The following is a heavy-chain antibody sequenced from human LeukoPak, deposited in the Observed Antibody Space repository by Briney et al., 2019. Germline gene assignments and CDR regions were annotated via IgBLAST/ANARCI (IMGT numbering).Heavy chain of an antibody. CDR3: GGITMIVVATPDAFDI. D-gene: IGHD3-22*01. V-gene: IGHV4-39*01. CDR1: GGSISSSSYY. J-gene: IGHJ3*02. Sequence: KSSETLSLTCTVSGGSISSSSYYWGWIRQPPGKGLEWIGSIYYSGSTYYNPSLKSRVTISVDTSKNQFSLKLSSGTAADTAVYYCGGITMIVVATPDAFDIWGQGTMVTVSS. CDR2: IYYSGST.